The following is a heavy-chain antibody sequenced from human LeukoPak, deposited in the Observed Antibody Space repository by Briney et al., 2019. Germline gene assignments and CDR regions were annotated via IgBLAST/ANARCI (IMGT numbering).Heavy chain of an antibody. D-gene: IGHD6-13*01. CDR2: IYYSGST. CDR1: GGSISSSSYY. J-gene: IGHJ4*02. Sequence: PSETLSLTCTVSGGSISSSSYYWGWIRQPPGQGLEWIGSIYYSGSTYYNPSLKSRVTISVDTSKNQFSLKLSSVTAADTAVYYCARDMGRIAAVFDYWGQGTLVTVSS. V-gene: IGHV4-39*02. CDR3: ARDMGRIAAVFDY.